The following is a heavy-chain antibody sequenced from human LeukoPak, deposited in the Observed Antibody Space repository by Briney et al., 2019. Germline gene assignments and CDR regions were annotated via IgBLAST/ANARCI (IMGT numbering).Heavy chain of an antibody. CDR2: ISDSGSST. V-gene: IGHV3-23*01. Sequence: GGSLRLSCAASGFTFSSYAMSWVRQAPGKGLEWISDISDSGSSTYYADSVKGRFTISRDNSKNTLYLQMTSLRAEDTAVYYCAKDEVWVVVGSFDYWGQGTMVTVSS. CDR1: GFTFSSYA. CDR3: AKDEVWVVVGSFDY. J-gene: IGHJ4*02. D-gene: IGHD3-22*01.